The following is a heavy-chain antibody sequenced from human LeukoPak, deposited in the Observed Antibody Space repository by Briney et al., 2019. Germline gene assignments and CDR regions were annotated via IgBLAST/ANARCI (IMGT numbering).Heavy chain of an antibody. V-gene: IGHV3-7*01. J-gene: IGHJ1*01. CDR3: ASPTDHIAAAWGLFYFQH. CDR2: IKQDGSEK. CDR1: GFTFSSYW. Sequence: GGSLRLSCAASGFTFSSYWMSWVRQAPGKGLEWVANIKQDGSEKYYVDSVKGRFTISRDNAKNSLYLQMNSLRAEDTAVYYCASPTDHIAAAWGLFYFQHWGQGTLVTVSS. D-gene: IGHD6-13*01.